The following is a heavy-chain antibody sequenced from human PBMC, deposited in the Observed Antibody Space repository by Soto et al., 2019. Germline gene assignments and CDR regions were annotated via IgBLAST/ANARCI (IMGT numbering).Heavy chain of an antibody. CDR1: GGSVSSGSHY. D-gene: IGHD5-18*01. V-gene: IGHV4-61*01. CDR2: IYYSGST. CDR3: ARVATAMVDY. Sequence: QVQLQESGPGLVKPSETLSLTCTVSGGSVSSGSHYWSWIRQPPGKGLEWIGYIYYSGSTNYNPSLKSVVTISVDTSKNQVSLKLSSVTAADTAVYYCARVATAMVDYWGQGTLVTVSS. J-gene: IGHJ4*02.